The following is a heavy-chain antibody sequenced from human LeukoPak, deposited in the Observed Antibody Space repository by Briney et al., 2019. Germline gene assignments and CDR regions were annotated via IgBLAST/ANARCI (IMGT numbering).Heavy chain of an antibody. Sequence: SETLSLTCTVSGGSMSTYYWSWIRQPPGKGLEWIGYIYYTGSPNYDPSLESRVTMSVDMSKNQFSLRLNFVTAADTAVYYCARGGTAFDYWGQGTLVTVSS. CDR2: IYYTGSP. J-gene: IGHJ4*02. CDR3: ARGGTAFDY. D-gene: IGHD3-16*01. CDR1: GGSMSTYY. V-gene: IGHV4-59*01.